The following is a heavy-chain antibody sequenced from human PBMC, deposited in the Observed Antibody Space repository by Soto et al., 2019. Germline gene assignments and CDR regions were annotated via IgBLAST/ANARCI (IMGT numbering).Heavy chain of an antibody. CDR2: ISSSGSTI. V-gene: IGHV3-11*04. CDR1: GFTFSDYY. CDR3: ARDSRIAAAVPRPYYYHYGMDV. D-gene: IGHD6-13*01. J-gene: IGHJ6*02. Sequence: PGGSLRLSCAASGFTFSDYYMSWIRQAPGKGLEWVSYISSSGSTIYYADSVKGRFTISRDNSKNSLYLQMNSLRAEDTAVYYCARDSRIAAAVPRPYYYHYGMDVWGQGTTVTVSS.